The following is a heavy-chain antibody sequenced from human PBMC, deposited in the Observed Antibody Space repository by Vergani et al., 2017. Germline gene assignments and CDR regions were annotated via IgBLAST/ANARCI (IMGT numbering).Heavy chain of an antibody. J-gene: IGHJ2*01. D-gene: IGHD4-23*01. CDR3: ARGTTVVTPYWYFDL. CDR1: GGSISSGGYY. V-gene: IGHV4-31*03. Sequence: QVQLQESGPGLVKPSQTLSLTCTVSGGSISSGGYYWSWIRQHPEKGLEWIGYIYYSGSTYYNPSLKSRVTISVDTSKNQFSLKLSSVTAADTAVYYCARGTTVVTPYWYFDLWGRGTLVTVSS. CDR2: IYYSGST.